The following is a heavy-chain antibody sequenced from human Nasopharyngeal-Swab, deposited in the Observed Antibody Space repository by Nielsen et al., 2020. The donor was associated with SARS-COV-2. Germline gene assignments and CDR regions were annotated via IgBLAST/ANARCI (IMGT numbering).Heavy chain of an antibody. V-gene: IGHV3-74*01. CDR3: ARDRNGDYGDY. D-gene: IGHD4-17*01. CDR2: INSDGSST. J-gene: IGHJ4*02. Sequence: GESLKIPCAASGFTFSRYWMHWVRQAPGKGLVWVSRINSDGSSTRYADSVKGRLTISRDNAKNTLYLQMNSLRAEDTAVYYCARDRNGDYGDYWGQGTLVTVSS. CDR1: GFTFSRYW.